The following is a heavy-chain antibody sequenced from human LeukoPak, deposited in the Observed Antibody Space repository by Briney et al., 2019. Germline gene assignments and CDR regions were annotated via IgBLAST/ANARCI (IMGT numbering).Heavy chain of an antibody. Sequence: ASVKVSCKASGYTFTGYYMHWVRQAPGQGLEWMGWINPNSGGTNYAQKFQGRVTMTRDTSISTAYMELSRLRSDDTAVYYCARVSVPSSGYCSDAFDIWGQGTMVTVSS. CDR1: GYTFTGYY. D-gene: IGHD3-22*01. CDR3: ARVSVPSSGYCSDAFDI. CDR2: INPNSGGT. V-gene: IGHV1-2*02. J-gene: IGHJ3*02.